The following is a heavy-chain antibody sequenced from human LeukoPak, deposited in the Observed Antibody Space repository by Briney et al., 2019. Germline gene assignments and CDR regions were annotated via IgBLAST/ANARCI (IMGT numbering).Heavy chain of an antibody. CDR1: GDSFSYFY. CDR2: IYNSGST. D-gene: IGHD2-15*01. J-gene: IGHJ6*03. CDR3: ARGRRIVVVLGATRTHRDYYMDV. V-gene: IGHV4-59*12. Sequence: SETLSLTCTVSGDSFSYFYWSWIRQPPGKGLEWIGYIYNSGSTSYNPSLKSRVTISLDTSKNQFSLKLSSVTAADTAVYYCARGRRIVVVLGATRTHRDYYMDVWGKGTTVTVSS.